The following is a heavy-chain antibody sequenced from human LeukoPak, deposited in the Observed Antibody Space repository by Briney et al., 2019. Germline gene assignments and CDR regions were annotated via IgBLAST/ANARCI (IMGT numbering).Heavy chain of an antibody. CDR1: GFTFSSYW. CDR3: AREGWELLSRYFDY. Sequence: QAGGSLRLSCAASGFTFSSYWMSWVRQAPGKGLEWVANIKQDGSEKYYVDSVKGRFTISRDNAKNSLYLQMNSLRAEDTAVYYCAREGWELLSRYFDYWGQGTLVTVSS. J-gene: IGHJ4*02. D-gene: IGHD1-26*01. V-gene: IGHV3-7*01. CDR2: IKQDGSEK.